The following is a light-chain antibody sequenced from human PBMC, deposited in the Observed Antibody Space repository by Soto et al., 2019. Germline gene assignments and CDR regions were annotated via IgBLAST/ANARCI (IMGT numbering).Light chain of an antibody. V-gene: IGKV3-20*01. Sequence: EIVLTQSPGTLSLSPGERATLSCRASQSVSSSYLAWYQQKPGQAPRLLIYGASSRATVIPDRFSGSAYGTFFTLTSSRVEAEYFAVYYWQQYGSSRTFGGGTKVEIK. J-gene: IGKJ4*01. CDR1: QSVSSSY. CDR3: QQYGSSRT. CDR2: GAS.